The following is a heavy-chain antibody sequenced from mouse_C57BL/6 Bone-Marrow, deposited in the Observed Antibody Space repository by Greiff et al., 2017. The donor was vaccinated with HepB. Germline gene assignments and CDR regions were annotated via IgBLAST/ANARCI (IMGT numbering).Heavy chain of an antibody. V-gene: IGHV1-5*01. D-gene: IGHD1-1*01. Sequence: VQLQQSGTVLARPGASVKMSCKTSGYTFTSYWMHWVNQRPGQGLEWIGAIYPGNSDTSYNQKFKGKAKLTAVTSASTAYMELSSLTNEDSAVYSCTIVLPYWYFDVWGTGTTVTVSS. J-gene: IGHJ1*03. CDR1: GYTFTSYW. CDR3: TIVLPYWYFDV. CDR2: IYPGNSDT.